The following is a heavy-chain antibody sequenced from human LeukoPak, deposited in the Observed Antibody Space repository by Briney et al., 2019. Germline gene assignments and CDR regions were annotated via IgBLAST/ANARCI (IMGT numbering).Heavy chain of an antibody. D-gene: IGHD3-3*01. CDR3: ARGPGFWSGPHYYFDS. J-gene: IGHJ4*02. CDR2: VNPNSGGT. CDR1: GYTFTGYY. V-gene: IGHV1-2*02. Sequence: ASVKVSCKASGYTFTGYYILWVRQAPGQGLEWMGWVNPNSGGTYYAQKFQGRVTMTRDTSISTAYMELSRLRSDDTAVYYCARGPGFWSGPHYYFDSWGQGPLVTVSS.